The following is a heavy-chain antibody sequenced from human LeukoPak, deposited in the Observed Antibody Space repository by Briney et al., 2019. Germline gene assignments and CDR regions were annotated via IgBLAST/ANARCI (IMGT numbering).Heavy chain of an antibody. V-gene: IGHV3-48*03. CDR2: ISSSGSTI. CDR1: GFTFSSYE. CDR3: AKVGYDSSGYYEYYFDY. Sequence: PGGSLRLSCAASGFTFSSYEMNWVRQAPGKGLEWVSYISSSGSTIYYADSVKGRFTISRDNSKNTLYLQMNSLRAEDTAVYYCAKVGYDSSGYYEYYFDYWGQGTLVTVSS. J-gene: IGHJ4*02. D-gene: IGHD3-22*01.